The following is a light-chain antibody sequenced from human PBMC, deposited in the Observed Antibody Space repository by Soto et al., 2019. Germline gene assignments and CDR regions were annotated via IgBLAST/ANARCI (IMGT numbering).Light chain of an antibody. CDR2: AAS. J-gene: IGKJ3*01. V-gene: IGKV1-9*01. CDR1: QGISSY. Sequence: DIQLTQSPSFLSASVGDRVTITCRASQGISSYLAWYQQKPGKPPKLLIYAASTLQSGVPSRFSGSGSGTEFTLTISSLQPADFATYYCQQLNSYRITFGPGTKVDIK. CDR3: QQLNSYRIT.